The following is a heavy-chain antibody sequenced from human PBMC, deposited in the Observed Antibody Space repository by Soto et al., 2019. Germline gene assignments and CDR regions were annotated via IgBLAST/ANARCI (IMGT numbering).Heavy chain of an antibody. CDR2: IDSDGIYT. CDR3: GSVFEY. V-gene: IGHV3-74*01. J-gene: IGHJ4*02. CDR1: GFTFTNYW. Sequence: GGSLRLSCAASGFTFTNYWMHWVRQAPEKGLVWVSRIDSDGIYTSYADSVKGRFTISRDNAKNTLHLQMNNLRAEDTAVYHCGSVFEYWGQGSLVTVYS.